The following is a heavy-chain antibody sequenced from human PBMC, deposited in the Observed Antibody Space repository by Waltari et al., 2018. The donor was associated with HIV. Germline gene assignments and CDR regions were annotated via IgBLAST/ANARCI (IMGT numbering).Heavy chain of an antibody. J-gene: IGHJ5*02. CDR1: GYTFSDYG. CDR3: ARGSLLRNWLDP. CDR2: NSGLSEDRR. D-gene: IGHD3-22*01. V-gene: IGHV1-18*01. Sequence: QIQLVQSGAEGKKPGASVKVSCKASGYTFSDYGISWVRQAPGQGLEWMGWNSGLSEDRRNYAQNFRGRGTLSTDTSTTTAYIELRRLRSDDPAIYYRARGSLLRNWLDPWGQGTLVTVSS.